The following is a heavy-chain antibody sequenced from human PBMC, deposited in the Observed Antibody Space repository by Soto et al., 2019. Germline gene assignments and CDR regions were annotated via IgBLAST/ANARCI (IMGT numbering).Heavy chain of an antibody. J-gene: IGHJ4*02. CDR1: GFTVSSNY. Sequence: GGSLRLSCAASGFTVSSNYMSWVRQAPGKGLEWVSVIYSGGSTYYADSVKGRFTISRDNSKNTLYLQMNSLGAEDTAVYYCARALTGTRVFYFDYWGQGTLVTVSS. CDR3: ARALTGTRVFYFDY. D-gene: IGHD1-7*01. V-gene: IGHV3-53*01. CDR2: IYSGGST.